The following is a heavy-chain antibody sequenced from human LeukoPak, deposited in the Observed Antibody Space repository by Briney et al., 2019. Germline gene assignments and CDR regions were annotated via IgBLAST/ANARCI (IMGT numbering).Heavy chain of an antibody. D-gene: IGHD2-21*02. CDR2: ISSSSSTI. Sequence: GGSLRLSCAASGFTFSSYSMNWVRQAPGKGLEWVSYISSSSSTIYYADSVKGRFTISRDNAKNSLYLQMNSLRAEDTAVYYCARALLPRYCGGDCYQCDYWGQGTLVTVSS. J-gene: IGHJ4*02. CDR3: ARALLPRYCGGDCYQCDY. V-gene: IGHV3-48*01. CDR1: GFTFSSYS.